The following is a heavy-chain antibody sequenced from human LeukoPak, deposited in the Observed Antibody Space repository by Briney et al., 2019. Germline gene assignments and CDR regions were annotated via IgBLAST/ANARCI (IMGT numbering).Heavy chain of an antibody. Sequence: SETLSLTCTVSGGSISSSSYYWGWIRQPPGKGLEWIGSIYYSGSTYYNPSLKSRVTISVDTSKNQFSLKLSSVTAADTAVYYCARHYITIFGVVERFDPWGQGPLVTVSS. D-gene: IGHD3-3*01. V-gene: IGHV4-39*01. J-gene: IGHJ5*02. CDR3: ARHYITIFGVVERFDP. CDR1: GGSISSSSYY. CDR2: IYYSGST.